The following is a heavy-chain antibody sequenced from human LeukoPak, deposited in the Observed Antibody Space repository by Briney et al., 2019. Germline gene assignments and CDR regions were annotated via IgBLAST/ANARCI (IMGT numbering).Heavy chain of an antibody. Sequence: GGSLRLSCSASGFTFSSYAMHWVRQAPGKGLEWVAVISYNGRNQNYADSVQGRFTISRDNSKNTLYLQMNSLRAEDTAVYYCARGGNGDYGGYFDYWGQGTLVTVSS. V-gene: IGHV3-30*04. CDR3: ARGGNGDYGGYFDY. CDR1: GFTFSSYA. J-gene: IGHJ4*02. D-gene: IGHD4-17*01. CDR2: ISYNGRNQ.